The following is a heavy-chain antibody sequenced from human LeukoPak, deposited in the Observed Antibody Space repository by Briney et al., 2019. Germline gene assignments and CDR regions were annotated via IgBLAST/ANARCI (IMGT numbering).Heavy chain of an antibody. J-gene: IGHJ5*02. Sequence: ASVKVSCKASGYTFTGYYMHWVRQAPGQGLEWMGRINPNSGGTNYAQKFQGRVTMTRDTSISTAYMELSRLRSDDTAVYYCARGPELLWFGELLFPNWFDPWGQGTLVTVSS. D-gene: IGHD3-10*01. CDR2: INPNSGGT. CDR1: GYTFTGYY. CDR3: ARGPELLWFGELLFPNWFDP. V-gene: IGHV1-2*06.